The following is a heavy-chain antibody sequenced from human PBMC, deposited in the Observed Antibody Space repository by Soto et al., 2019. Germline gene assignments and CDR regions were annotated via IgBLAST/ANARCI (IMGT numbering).Heavy chain of an antibody. V-gene: IGHV4-61*01. CDR2: IDYSGST. Sequence: PWATLSLTFTVSGDSVRSGIYYWSWIRQPPGKRLELIGFIDYSGSTNHNPSLKGRVTISIDTSKNQFSLKLKSVTAADTAVYYCARVGYHSSDYLSKWFDPWGQGTLVTVSS. CDR3: ARVGYHSSDYLSKWFDP. J-gene: IGHJ5*02. D-gene: IGHD3-22*01. CDR1: GDSVRSGIYY.